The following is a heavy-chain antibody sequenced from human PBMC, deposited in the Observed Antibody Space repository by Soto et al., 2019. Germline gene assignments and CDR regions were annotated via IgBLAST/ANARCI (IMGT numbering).Heavy chain of an antibody. Sequence: SETLTLTCTVSGGSINSYYWSWIRQPPGKGLEWIGYIYYSGSTNYNPSLKSRVTISVDTSKNQFSLKLSSVTAADTAVYYCARGLRFDYWGQGTLVTVSS. V-gene: IGHV4-59*12. CDR2: IYYSGST. CDR3: ARGLRFDY. CDR1: GGSINSYY. J-gene: IGHJ4*02.